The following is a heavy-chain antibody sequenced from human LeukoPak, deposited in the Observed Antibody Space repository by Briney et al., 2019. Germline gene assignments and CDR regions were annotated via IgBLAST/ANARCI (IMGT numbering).Heavy chain of an antibody. CDR3: ARRYYYNLEGFPFDF. CDR2: IHNSGTT. V-gene: IGHV4-34*01. Sequence: SETLSLTCAVSGGPFSGYFWSWIRQPPGKGLEWIGEIHNSGTTNYNPSLNSRVTISEDTSKKQIYLELRSVTAAYTAVYYCARRYYYNLEGFPFDFWGQGTLVTVSS. J-gene: IGHJ4*02. D-gene: IGHD3-9*01. CDR1: GGPFSGYF.